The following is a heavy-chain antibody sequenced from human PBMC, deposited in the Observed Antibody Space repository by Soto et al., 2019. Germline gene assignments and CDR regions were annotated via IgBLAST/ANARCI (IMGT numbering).Heavy chain of an antibody. CDR2: FYSSGSI. D-gene: IGHD6-19*01. CDR3: ARMYSSGSGWFHP. V-gene: IGHV4-31*03. Sequence: PSETLSLTCFVSGYSITAGGYYWSWIRHHPGKGLEWIGSFYSSGSIIYNPSLRGRVSISGDTSSNQFSMSLTSVTAADTARYYCARMYSSGSGWFHPWGQGTLVTVSS. CDR1: GYSITAGGYY. J-gene: IGHJ5*02.